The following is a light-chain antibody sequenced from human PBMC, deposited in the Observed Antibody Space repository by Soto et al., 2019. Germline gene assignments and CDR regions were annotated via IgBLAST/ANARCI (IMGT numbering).Light chain of an antibody. J-gene: IGKJ1*01. CDR2: GAS. CDR1: QSVSSSF. Sequence: EIVLTQSPGTLSLSPGEGATLSCRASQSVSSSFLAWYQQKPGQAPRLLIYGASNRATGIPDRFSGSGSGTDFTLTISRLEPEDFVLYYCQQYGTSPRTFGQGTKVEIK. CDR3: QQYGTSPRT. V-gene: IGKV3-20*01.